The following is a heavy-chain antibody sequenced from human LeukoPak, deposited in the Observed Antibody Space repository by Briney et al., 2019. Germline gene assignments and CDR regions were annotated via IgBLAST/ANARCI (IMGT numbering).Heavy chain of an antibody. J-gene: IGHJ4*02. D-gene: IGHD6-19*01. CDR3: ARLGGWLVLFDY. V-gene: IGHV4-39*01. CDR1: GGSISSSSYY. Sequence: PSETLSLTCTVSGGSISSSSYYWGWIRQPPGKGLEWIGSIYYSGSTYYNPSLKSRVTISVDTSKNQFFLKLSSVTAADTAVYYCARLGGWLVLFDYWGQGTLVTVSS. CDR2: IYYSGST.